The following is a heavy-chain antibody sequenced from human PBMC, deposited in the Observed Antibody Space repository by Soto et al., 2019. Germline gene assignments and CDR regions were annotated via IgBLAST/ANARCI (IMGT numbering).Heavy chain of an antibody. D-gene: IGHD5-18*01. CDR1: GYSFTSHW. CDR3: ARGDTALSYWYFDL. J-gene: IGHJ2*01. CDR2: IDPSDSYT. Sequence: EVQLVQSGAEVKKPGESLRISCKGSGYSFTSHWISWVRQMPGKGLEWMGRIDPSDSYTSYSPSFQGHVTISADKSISTVYLQWSSLKAVDTATYYCARGDTALSYWYFDLWGRGTLVTVSS. V-gene: IGHV5-10-1*01.